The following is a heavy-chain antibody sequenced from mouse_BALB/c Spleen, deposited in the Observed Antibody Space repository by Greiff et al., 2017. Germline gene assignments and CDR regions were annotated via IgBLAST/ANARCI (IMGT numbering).Heavy chain of an antibody. CDR3: ARDKGIYYDYPWFAY. CDR2: IWAGGST. D-gene: IGHD2-4*01. J-gene: IGHJ3*01. V-gene: IGHV2-9*02. CDR1: GFSLTSYG. Sequence: VQLQESGPGLVAPSQSLSITCTVSGFSLTSYGVHWVRQPPGKGLEWLGVIWAGGSTNYNSALMSRLSISKDNSKSQVFLKMNSLQTDDTAMYYCARDKGIYYDYPWFAYWGQGTLVTVSA.